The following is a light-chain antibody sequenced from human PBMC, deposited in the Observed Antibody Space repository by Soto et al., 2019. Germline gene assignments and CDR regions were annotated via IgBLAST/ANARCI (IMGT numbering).Light chain of an antibody. CDR3: CSYAGFSTNV. CDR2: EAN. Sequence: QSVLTQPASVSGSPGQSITISCTGASSDIGNSNLVSWYQQHPGKAPKLMIYEANKPPSGVSNRGSGSKSGNTASLTISGLQAEDEADYYCCSYAGFSTNVVGTGTKLTVL. J-gene: IGLJ1*01. V-gene: IGLV2-23*01. CDR1: SSDIGNSNL.